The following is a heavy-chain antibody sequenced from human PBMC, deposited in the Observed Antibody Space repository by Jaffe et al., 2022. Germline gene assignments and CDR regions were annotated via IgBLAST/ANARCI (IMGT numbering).Heavy chain of an antibody. CDR3: AHRPLGSGPYDYGEHHRPIRRYNWFDP. V-gene: IGHV2-5*01. CDR2: IYWNDDK. Sequence: QITLKESGPTLVKPTQTLTLTCTFSGFSLSTSGVGVGWIRQPPGKALEWLALIYWNDDKRYSPSLKSRLTITKDTSKNQVVLTMTNMDPVDTATYYCAHRPLGSGPYDYGEHHRPIRRYNWFDPWGQGTLVTVSS. CDR1: GFSLSTSGVG. J-gene: IGHJ5*02. D-gene: IGHD4-17*01.